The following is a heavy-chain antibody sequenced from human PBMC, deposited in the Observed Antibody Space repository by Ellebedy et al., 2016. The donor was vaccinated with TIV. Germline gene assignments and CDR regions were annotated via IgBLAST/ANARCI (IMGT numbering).Heavy chain of an antibody. CDR1: GFTFSSYG. J-gene: IGHJ6*02. D-gene: IGHD6-13*01. CDR3: ARDHAWYSSSFKSYYYYYGMDV. V-gene: IGHV3-30*19. Sequence: LSLTCAASGFTFSSYGMHWVRPAPGKGLEWVAVISYDGSNKYYADSVKGRFTISRDNSKNTLYLQMNSLRAEDTAVYYCARDHAWYSSSFKSYYYYYGMDVWGQGTTVTVSS. CDR2: ISYDGSNK.